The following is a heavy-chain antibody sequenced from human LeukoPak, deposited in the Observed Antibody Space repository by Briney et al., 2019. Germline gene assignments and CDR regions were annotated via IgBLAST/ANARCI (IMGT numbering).Heavy chain of an antibody. Sequence: TGGSLRLSCAASGFTFSSYAMSWVRQAPGKGLEWVSTIGGSGGSTYYADSVKGRFTISRDNSKNTLYLQMNSLRAEDTAVYYCAKISSILVVPAAKYSHWGQGTLVTVSS. CDR3: AKISSILVVPAAKYSH. D-gene: IGHD2-2*01. CDR2: IGGSGGST. CDR1: GFTFSSYA. V-gene: IGHV3-23*01. J-gene: IGHJ4*02.